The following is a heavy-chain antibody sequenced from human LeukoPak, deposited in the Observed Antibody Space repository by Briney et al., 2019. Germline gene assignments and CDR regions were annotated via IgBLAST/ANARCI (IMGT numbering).Heavy chain of an antibody. D-gene: IGHD6-6*01. CDR3: AKAPFEYSSSSVDY. CDR2: ISYDGSNK. V-gene: IGHV3-30-3*01. Sequence: GSLRLSCAASGFTFSSYAMHWVRQAPGKGLEWVAVISYDGSNKYYADSVKGRFTISRDNSKNTLYLQMNSLRAEDTAVYYCAKAPFEYSSSSVDYWGQGTLVTVSS. CDR1: GFTFSSYA. J-gene: IGHJ4*02.